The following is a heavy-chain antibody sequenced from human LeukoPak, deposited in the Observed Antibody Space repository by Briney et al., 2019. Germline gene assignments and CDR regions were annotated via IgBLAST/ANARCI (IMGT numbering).Heavy chain of an antibody. J-gene: IGHJ4*02. CDR3: ARMGESRSFDY. Sequence: SETLSLTCAVSGYSIRSAYYWGWIRQPPGKGLEWSGSLHHRGTSYYNPSLRSRVTISVDMSKNHFSLKLTSVAAADTAVYHCARMGESRSFDYWGQGTLVTVSS. V-gene: IGHV4-38-2*01. D-gene: IGHD2-21*01. CDR2: LHHRGTS. CDR1: GYSIRSAYY.